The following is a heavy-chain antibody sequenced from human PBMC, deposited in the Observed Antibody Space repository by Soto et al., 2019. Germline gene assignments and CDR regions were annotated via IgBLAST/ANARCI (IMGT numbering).Heavy chain of an antibody. D-gene: IGHD4-17*01. J-gene: IGHJ5*02. Sequence: SETLSLICSVSGGSMSKFYWSWIRKAAGKGLEWMGRVYATGTSDYNPSLRSRIAMSVDISKKTFSLRLRSVTAADTGVYYCVRDGSKTLRDCFDPWGQGILVTVSS. CDR2: VYATGTS. CDR3: VRDGSKTLRDCFDP. CDR1: GGSMSKFY. V-gene: IGHV4-4*07.